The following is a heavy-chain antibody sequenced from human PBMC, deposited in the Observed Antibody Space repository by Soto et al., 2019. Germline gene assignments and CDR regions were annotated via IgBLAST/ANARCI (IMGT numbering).Heavy chain of an antibody. CDR1: GYTFTSYG. J-gene: IGHJ6*02. CDR2: ISADNGNK. V-gene: IGHV1-18*01. CDR3: ARPPQVPRSYYYSGMDV. D-gene: IGHD3-10*01. Sequence: QVQLVQSGAEVKKPGASVMVSCKASGYTFTSYGISWVRQAPGQGLEWMGWISADNGNKNYAQKFQGRFTMTTDTSTSTAYMELRSLRSDDTAVYYCARPPQVPRSYYYSGMDVWGQGTTVTVSS.